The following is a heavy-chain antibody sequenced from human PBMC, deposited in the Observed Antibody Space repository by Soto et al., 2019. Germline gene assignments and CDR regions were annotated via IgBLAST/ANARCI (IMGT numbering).Heavy chain of an antibody. V-gene: IGHV4-61*01. J-gene: IGHJ5*02. Sequence: QVQLQESGPGLVKPSETLSLTCTVSGGSVSSGSYYWSWIRQPPGKGLEWIGYIYYSGSTNYNPSLQSRVTISVDTSKNPFSLKLSSVTAADTAVYYCAREGNGPYSRTDQSWFDPWGQGTLVTVSS. D-gene: IGHD6-13*01. CDR2: IYYSGST. CDR1: GGSVSSGSYY. CDR3: AREGNGPYSRTDQSWFDP.